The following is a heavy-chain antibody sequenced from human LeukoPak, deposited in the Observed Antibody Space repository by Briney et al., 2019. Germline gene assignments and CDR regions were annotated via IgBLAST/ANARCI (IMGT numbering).Heavy chain of an antibody. D-gene: IGHD3-3*01. CDR1: GGSISSGGYY. V-gene: IGHV4-31*03. CDR2: IYYSGST. CDR3: ARSSSYDFWSGSPNWFDP. Sequence: SETLSLTCTVSGGSISSGGYYWSWIRQHPGKGLEWIGYIYYSGSTYYNPSLKSRVTISVDTSKNQFSLKLSSVTAADTAVYYCARSSSYDFWSGSPNWFDPWGQGTLVTVSS. J-gene: IGHJ5*02.